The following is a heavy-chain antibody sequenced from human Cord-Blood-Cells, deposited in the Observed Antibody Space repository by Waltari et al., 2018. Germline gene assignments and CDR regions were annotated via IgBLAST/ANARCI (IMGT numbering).Heavy chain of an antibody. CDR1: GGSISSSSYY. D-gene: IGHD3-22*01. Sequence: QLQLQESGPGLVKPSETLSLTCTVSGGSISSSSYYWGWIRQPPGKGLEWIGAIYQWXSTXXNPXXXRRXXXSVDTSKXXXALXLSSVTAADTSVYYCARQYYDSSGYYPFDYWGQGTLVTVSS. V-gene: IGHV4-39*01. J-gene: IGHJ4*02. CDR3: ARQYYDSSGYYPFDY. CDR2: IYQWXST.